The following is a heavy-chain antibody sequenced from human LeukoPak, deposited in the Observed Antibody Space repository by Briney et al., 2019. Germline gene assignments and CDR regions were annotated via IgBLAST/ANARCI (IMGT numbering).Heavy chain of an antibody. CDR1: GGSISSHY. V-gene: IGHV4-59*11. CDR3: ARETGYSSSLLDY. D-gene: IGHD6-13*01. CDR2: IYYSGST. J-gene: IGHJ4*02. Sequence: SETLSLTCTVSGGSISSHYWSWIRQPPGKGLEWIWYIYYSGSTNYNPSLQSRVTISVETSKNQFALKLIYVTGEDTAVYYCARETGYSSSLLDYWVQGTLVTVSS.